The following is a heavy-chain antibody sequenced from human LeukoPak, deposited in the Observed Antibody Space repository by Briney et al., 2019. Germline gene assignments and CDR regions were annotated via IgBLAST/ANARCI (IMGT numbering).Heavy chain of an antibody. CDR1: GFTFSNAW. Sequence: PGGSLRLSCAACGFTFSNAWMSWVRQAPGKGLEWVGRIKSKTDGGTTDYAAPVKGRFTISRDDSKNTLYLQMNSLKTEDTAVYYCTTAPWDFWSGYFNWFDPWGQGTLVTVSS. V-gene: IGHV3-15*01. CDR2: IKSKTDGGTT. D-gene: IGHD3-3*01. CDR3: TTAPWDFWSGYFNWFDP. J-gene: IGHJ5*02.